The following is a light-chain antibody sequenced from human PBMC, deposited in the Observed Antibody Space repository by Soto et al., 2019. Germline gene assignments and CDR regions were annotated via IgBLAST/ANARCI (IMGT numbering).Light chain of an antibody. J-gene: IGKJ3*01. CDR3: QQYGSSPT. CDR1: QSVTLNY. CDR2: GAS. Sequence: EVVLTQSPGTLSLSPGERVTLSCRASQSVTLNYLAWYQQKPGQAPRLLIYGASSRVTGIPDRFSGSGSGTDFTLAISRLEPEDFAVYYCQQYGSSPTFGPGTKVDIK. V-gene: IGKV3-20*01.